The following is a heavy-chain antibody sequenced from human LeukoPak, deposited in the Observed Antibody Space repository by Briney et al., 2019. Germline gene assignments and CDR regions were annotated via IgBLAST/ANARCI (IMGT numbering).Heavy chain of an antibody. D-gene: IGHD5-18*01. CDR3: ARDLGPDSYGSYYFDY. Sequence: GGSLRLSCAASGFTFSSYSMNWVRQAPGKGLEWVSYISSSSSTIYYADSVKGRFTISRDNSKNTLYLQMNSLRAEDTAVYYCARDLGPDSYGSYYFDYWGQGTLVTVSS. CDR2: ISSSSSTI. CDR1: GFTFSSYS. J-gene: IGHJ4*02. V-gene: IGHV3-48*01.